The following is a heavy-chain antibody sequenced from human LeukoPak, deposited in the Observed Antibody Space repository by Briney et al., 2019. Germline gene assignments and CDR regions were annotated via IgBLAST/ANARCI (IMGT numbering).Heavy chain of an antibody. V-gene: IGHV4-39*01. J-gene: IGHJ6*02. Sequence: SETLSLTCTVSGGSISSSSYYWGWIRQPPGQGLEWIGSIYYSGSTYYNPSLKSRVTISVDTSKNQFSLKLSSVTAADTAVYYCARRGPRTYYYYGMDVWGQGTTVTVSS. CDR2: IYYSGST. CDR3: ARRGPRTYYYYGMDV. CDR1: GGSISSSSYY.